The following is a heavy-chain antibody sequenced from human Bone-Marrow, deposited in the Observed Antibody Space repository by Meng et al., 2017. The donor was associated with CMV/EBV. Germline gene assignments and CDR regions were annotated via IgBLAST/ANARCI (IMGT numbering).Heavy chain of an antibody. J-gene: IGHJ6*02. CDR1: GYTFTTYW. V-gene: IGHV5-51*01. CDR2: IYPADSDT. CDR3: ARRGEQLVRYYGMDV. Sequence: GESLKISCKGSGYTFTTYWIVWVRQMPGKGLEWMGIIYPADSDTRYSPSFQGQVTISADKSSNTAYLQWSSLKASDTAMYYCARRGEQLVRYYGMDVWGQGTTVTVSS. D-gene: IGHD6-13*01.